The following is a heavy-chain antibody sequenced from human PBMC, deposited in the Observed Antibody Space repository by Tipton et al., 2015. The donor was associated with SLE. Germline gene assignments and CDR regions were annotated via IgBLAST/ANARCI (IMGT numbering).Heavy chain of an antibody. V-gene: IGHV1-18*01. CDR3: ARDDSVLAPTCYQPPKWFDP. Sequence: QLVQSGAEVKKPGASVKVSCKASGYTFSDFAITWVRQAPGQGLEWMGWISPYNGNTNYAQKFQGRLTMTTDTSASTAYMELRTLSSDDTAVYYCARDDSVLAPTCYQPPKWFDPWGQGTLVTVSS. CDR2: ISPYNGNT. D-gene: IGHD2-15*01. CDR1: GYTFSDFA. J-gene: IGHJ5*02.